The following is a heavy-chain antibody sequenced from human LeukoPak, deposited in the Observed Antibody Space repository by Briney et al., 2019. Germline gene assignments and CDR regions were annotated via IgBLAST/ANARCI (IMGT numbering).Heavy chain of an antibody. V-gene: IGHV3-74*01. CDR2: INSDGSST. CDR3: ARDRINMMVLGHDSGLDF. Sequence: GGSLRLSCAASGFTFSSYWMHWVRQAPGKGLVWVSRINSDGSSTSYADSVKGRFTISRDNAKNTLYLQMNSLRAEDTAVYYCARDRINMMVLGHDSGLDFWGQGTLVTVSS. J-gene: IGHJ4*02. CDR1: GFTFSSYW. D-gene: IGHD3-22*01.